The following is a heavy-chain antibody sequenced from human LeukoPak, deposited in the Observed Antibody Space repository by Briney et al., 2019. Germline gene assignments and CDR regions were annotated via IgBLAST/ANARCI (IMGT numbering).Heavy chain of an antibody. CDR3: ARAQASYCGGDCPFYY. Sequence: SETLSLXCTVSGGSISSYYWSWIRQPPGKGLEWIGYIYYSGSTNYNPSLKSRVTISVDTSKNQFSLKLSSVTAADTAVYYCARAQASYCGGDCPFYYWGQGTLVTVSS. CDR1: GGSISSYY. CDR2: IYYSGST. D-gene: IGHD2-21*01. J-gene: IGHJ4*02. V-gene: IGHV4-59*01.